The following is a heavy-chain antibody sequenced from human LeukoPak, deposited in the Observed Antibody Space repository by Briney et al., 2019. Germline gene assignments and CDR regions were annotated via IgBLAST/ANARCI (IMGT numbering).Heavy chain of an antibody. CDR2: INPNSGGT. V-gene: IGHV1-2*02. CDR3: ARDPADIVVRGWDYYYYYMDV. D-gene: IGHD2-15*01. Sequence: ASVKVSCKASGYTFTSYGISWVRQAPGQGLEWMGWINPNSGGTNYAQKFQGRVTMTRDTSISTAYMELSRLRSDDTAVYYCARDPADIVVRGWDYYYYYMDVWGKGTTVTVSS. CDR1: GYTFTSYG. J-gene: IGHJ6*03.